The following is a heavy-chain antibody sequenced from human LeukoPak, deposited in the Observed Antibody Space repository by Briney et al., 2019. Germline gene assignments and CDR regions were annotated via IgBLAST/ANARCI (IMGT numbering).Heavy chain of an antibody. J-gene: IGHJ4*02. CDR1: GYTFTSYG. D-gene: IGHD3-9*01. Sequence: ASVKVSCKASGYTFTSYGISWVRQAPGQGLEWMGWISAYNGNTNYAQKLQGRVTMTTDTSTSTAYMELRSLRSDDTAVYYCARHYYDLLTGYRHFDYWGQGTLVTVSS. CDR3: ARHYYDLLTGYRHFDY. CDR2: ISAYNGNT. V-gene: IGHV1-18*01.